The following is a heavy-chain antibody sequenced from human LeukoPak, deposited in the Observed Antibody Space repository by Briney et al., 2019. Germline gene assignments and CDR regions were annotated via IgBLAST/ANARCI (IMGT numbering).Heavy chain of an antibody. CDR3: ARDRGGIGYYMDV. CDR1: GFSFSSYA. D-gene: IGHD3-16*02. J-gene: IGHJ6*03. V-gene: IGHV3-23*01. CDR2: ISNSGEST. Sequence: GGSLRLSCAASGFSFSSYAMNWVRQAPGEGQEWVSTISNSGESTYYADSAKGRFTISTDNSKNTQFLQMNSLRAEDTAVYYCARDRGGIGYYMDVWGKGTTVTVSS.